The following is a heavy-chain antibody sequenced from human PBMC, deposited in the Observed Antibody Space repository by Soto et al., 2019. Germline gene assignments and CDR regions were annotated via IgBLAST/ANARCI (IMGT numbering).Heavy chain of an antibody. D-gene: IGHD6-6*01. Sequence: LRLSCAGSGFIFSSNGMHWVRQAPGKGLEWVAFMSYDGSAKFYADSVKGRFTISRDNSKSTLFLHMSNLRAEDTAMYYCAIARVADAALDHWGQGTLVTVSS. CDR2: MSYDGSAK. CDR1: GFIFSSNG. V-gene: IGHV3-30*03. J-gene: IGHJ4*02. CDR3: AIARVADAALDH.